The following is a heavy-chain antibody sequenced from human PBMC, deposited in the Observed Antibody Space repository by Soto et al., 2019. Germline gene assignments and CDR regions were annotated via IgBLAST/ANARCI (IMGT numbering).Heavy chain of an antibody. D-gene: IGHD3-10*01. CDR3: ARGSKDSYPGSRIFDF. CDR2: ISISSSDR. V-gene: IGHV3-21*04. J-gene: IGHJ4*02. CDR1: GFTLRTYT. Sequence: GGSLRLSCAASGFTLRTYTMNWVRQAPGKGLEWVSSISISSSDRYYADSVRGRFTISRDNSKKTLYLQMSSLRADDSAVYFCARGSKDSYPGSRIFDFWGRGTLVTVSS.